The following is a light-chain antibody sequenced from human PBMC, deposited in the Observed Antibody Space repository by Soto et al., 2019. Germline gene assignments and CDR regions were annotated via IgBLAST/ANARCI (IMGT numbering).Light chain of an antibody. Sequence: QSVLTQPPSMSGAPGQRVTFSCTGSSSNIGTGYDVHWYQHLPGTAPKLLIYGNSNRPSGVPDRFSGSKSGTSASLAITGLQAEDEADYYCQSYDSSLSVYVFGTGTKVTVL. CDR2: GNS. V-gene: IGLV1-40*01. CDR1: SSNIGTGYD. CDR3: QSYDSSLSVYV. J-gene: IGLJ1*01.